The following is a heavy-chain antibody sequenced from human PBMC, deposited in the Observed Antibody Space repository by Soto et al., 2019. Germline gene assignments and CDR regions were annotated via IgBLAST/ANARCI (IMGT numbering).Heavy chain of an antibody. CDR3: AGERYCSGGSCYWAYYYYCGMDV. D-gene: IGHD2-15*01. CDR1: GFTFSSYS. Sequence: PVGSLRLSCAASGFTFSSYSMNWVRQAPGKGLEWVSYISSSSSTIYYADSVKGRFTISRDNAKNSLYLQMNSLRDEDTAVYYCAGERYCSGGSCYWAYYYYCGMDVWGQGTTVTVSS. J-gene: IGHJ6*02. V-gene: IGHV3-48*02. CDR2: ISSSSSTI.